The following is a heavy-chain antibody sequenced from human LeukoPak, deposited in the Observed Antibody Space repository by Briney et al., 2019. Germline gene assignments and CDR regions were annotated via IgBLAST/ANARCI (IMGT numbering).Heavy chain of an antibody. Sequence: ASVKVSCKASGYTFTDYYMHWVRQAPGQGLEWMGIINPSGGSTSYAQKFQGRVTMTRDMSTSTVYMELSSLRSEDTAVYYCARDGGSSWYYHYYYYMDVWGKGTTVTVSS. CDR3: ARDGGSSWYYHYYYYMDV. V-gene: IGHV1-46*01. CDR2: INPSGGST. CDR1: GYTFTDYY. D-gene: IGHD6-13*01. J-gene: IGHJ6*03.